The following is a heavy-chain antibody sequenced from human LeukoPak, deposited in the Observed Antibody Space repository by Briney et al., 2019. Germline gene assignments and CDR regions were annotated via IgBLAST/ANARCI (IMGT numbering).Heavy chain of an antibody. Sequence: PGGSLRLSCAASGFTFSDYYMSWIRQAPGKGLEWVSYISSSGSTIYYADSVKGRFTISRDNAKNSLYLQMNSLRAEDTAVYYCARDKASCSSWGHYYYYYMDVWGKGTTVTVSS. D-gene: IGHD6-13*01. CDR2: ISSSGSTI. J-gene: IGHJ6*03. CDR3: ARDKASCSSWGHYYYYYMDV. CDR1: GFTFSDYY. V-gene: IGHV3-11*01.